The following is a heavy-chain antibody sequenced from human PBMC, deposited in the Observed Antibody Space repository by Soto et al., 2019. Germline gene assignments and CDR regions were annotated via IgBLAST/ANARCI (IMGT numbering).Heavy chain of an antibody. J-gene: IGHJ4*02. CDR1: GFTFSSYS. D-gene: IGHD3-10*02. V-gene: IGHV3-21*01. CDR2: ISSSSSYI. CDR3: AREMVGV. Sequence: EVQLVESGGGLVKPGGSLRLSCAASGFTFSSYSKHWVGQAAGKGLEWVSSISSSSSYIYYADSVKGPFTISRDNAKNSLYLQTNSLRAEDTAVYYCAREMVGVWGQGTLVTVS.